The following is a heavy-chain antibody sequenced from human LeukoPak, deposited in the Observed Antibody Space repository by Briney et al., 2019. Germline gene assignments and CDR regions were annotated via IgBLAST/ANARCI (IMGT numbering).Heavy chain of an antibody. CDR3: TRGSLYYDILTAIDY. CDR1: GFSFGDSA. Sequence: GGSLRLSCTASGFSFGDSAMSWFRQAPGKGLEWVGFIRSKAYGGTTEYAASVKGRFTISRDDSKSIAYLQMSSLKTEDTAVYYCTRGSLYYDILTAIDYWGQGTLVTVSS. CDR2: IRSKAYGGTT. D-gene: IGHD3-9*01. V-gene: IGHV3-49*03. J-gene: IGHJ4*02.